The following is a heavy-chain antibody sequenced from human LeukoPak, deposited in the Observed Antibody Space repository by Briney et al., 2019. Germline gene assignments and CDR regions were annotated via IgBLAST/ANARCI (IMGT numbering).Heavy chain of an antibody. CDR3: ASKSYYYDSSGYYRDY. V-gene: IGHV4-31*03. CDR2: IHYSGST. D-gene: IGHD3-22*01. Sequence: SETLSLTCTVSGGSISSGAYYWTWIRQHPGKGLEWIGYIHYSGSTNYNPSLKSRVTISIDTSKNQFSLKLSSVTAADTAVYYCASKSYYYDSSGYYRDYWGQGNLVTVSS. J-gene: IGHJ4*02. CDR1: GGSISSGAYY.